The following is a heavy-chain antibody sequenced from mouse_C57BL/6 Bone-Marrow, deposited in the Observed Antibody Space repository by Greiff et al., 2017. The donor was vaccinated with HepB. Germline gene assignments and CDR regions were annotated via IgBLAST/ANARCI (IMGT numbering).Heavy chain of an antibody. D-gene: IGHD1-1*01. CDR1: GYTFTDYY. V-gene: IGHV1-19*01. Sequence: EVQLVESGPVLVKPGASVKMSCKASGYTFTDYYMNWVKQSHGKSLEWIGVINPYNGGTSYNQKFKGKATLTVDKSSSTAYMELNSLTSEDSAVYYCARGYYGSSPLDYWGQGTSVTVSS. J-gene: IGHJ4*01. CDR3: ARGYYGSSPLDY. CDR2: INPYNGGT.